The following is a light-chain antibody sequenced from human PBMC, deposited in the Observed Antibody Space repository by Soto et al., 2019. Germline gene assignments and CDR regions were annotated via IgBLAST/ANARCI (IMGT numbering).Light chain of an antibody. Sequence: QSALTQPASVSGSPGQSITISRTGTTSDVGGYNYVSWYQQHPGKAPKLMIYDVSYRPSGVSNRFSGSKSGNTASLTISGLQAEDEADYYCSSYTSSSTLEVFGTGTKVTVL. J-gene: IGLJ1*01. CDR2: DVS. CDR3: SSYTSSSTLEV. CDR1: TSDVGGYNY. V-gene: IGLV2-14*01.